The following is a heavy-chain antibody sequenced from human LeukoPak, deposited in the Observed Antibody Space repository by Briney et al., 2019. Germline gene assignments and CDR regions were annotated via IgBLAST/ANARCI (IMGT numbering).Heavy chain of an antibody. CDR3: ARGRLKQYYFDY. CDR2: IIPIFGTA. Sequence: SVKVSCXASGGTFSSYAISWVRQAPGQGLEWMERIIPIFGTANYAQKFQGRVTITTDESTSTAYMELSSLRSEDTAVYYCARGRLKQYYFDYWGQGTLVTVSS. J-gene: IGHJ4*02. V-gene: IGHV1-69*05. CDR1: GGTFSSYA. D-gene: IGHD4-11*01.